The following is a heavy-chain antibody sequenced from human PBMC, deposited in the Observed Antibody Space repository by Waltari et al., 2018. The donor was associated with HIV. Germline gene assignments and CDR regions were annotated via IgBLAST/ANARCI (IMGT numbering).Heavy chain of an antibody. D-gene: IGHD3-10*01. V-gene: IGHV4-31*03. Sequence: HVQLQESCPGLVQPSQTLSLTCTVSGGSISSGGYYWSWIRQHPGKGLEWIGYIYYSGSTYYNPSLKSRVTISVDTSKNQFSLKLSSVTAADTAVYYCARFSHGSGYDYWGQGTLVTVSS. J-gene: IGHJ4*02. CDR2: IYYSGST. CDR3: ARFSHGSGYDY. CDR1: GGSISSGGYY.